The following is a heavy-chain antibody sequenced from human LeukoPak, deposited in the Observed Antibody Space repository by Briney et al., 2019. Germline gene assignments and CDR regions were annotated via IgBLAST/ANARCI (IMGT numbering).Heavy chain of an antibody. CDR1: GFTFSSYG. V-gene: IGHV3-30*03. J-gene: IGHJ3*02. CDR3: AASYGYDVLTGLRQLDI. D-gene: IGHD3-9*01. CDR2: ISYDGNNK. Sequence: GGSLRLSCAASGFTFSSYGMHWVRQAPGKGLEWVAVISYDGNNKYYVDSVKGRFSISRDNSKKTLYLQVNSLRAEDTAVYYCAASYGYDVLTGLRQLDIWGQGTMVTVSS.